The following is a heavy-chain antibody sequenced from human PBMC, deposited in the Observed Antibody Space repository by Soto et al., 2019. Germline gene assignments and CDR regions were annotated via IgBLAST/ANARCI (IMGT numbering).Heavy chain of an antibody. CDR1: GDSLSSNSAA. J-gene: IGHJ3*01. D-gene: IGHD3-22*01. Sequence: SQTLSLTCAISGDSLSSNSAAWNWIRQSPSRGLEWLGRTYYRSKWSSDYAVPVKGRITINPDTSKNQFSLQLNSVTPEDTAVVYCARGRPSVYSGGFDVWGQGTMVPVSS. CDR3: ARGRPSVYSGGFDV. CDR2: TYYRSKWSS. V-gene: IGHV6-1*01.